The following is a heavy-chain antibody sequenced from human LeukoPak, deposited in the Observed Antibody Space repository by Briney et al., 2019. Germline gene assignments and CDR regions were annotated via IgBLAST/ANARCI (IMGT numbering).Heavy chain of an antibody. CDR1: GGTFSSYA. CDR2: IIPIFGTA. CDR3: ARQAYCGGDCNRFRLDY. D-gene: IGHD2-21*02. V-gene: IGHV1-69*05. J-gene: IGHJ4*02. Sequence: SVKVSCKASGGTFSSYAISWVRQAPEQGLEWMGGIIPIFGTANYAQKFQGRVTITTDESTSTAYMELSSLRSEDTAVYYCARQAYCGGDCNRFRLDYWGQGTLVAVSS.